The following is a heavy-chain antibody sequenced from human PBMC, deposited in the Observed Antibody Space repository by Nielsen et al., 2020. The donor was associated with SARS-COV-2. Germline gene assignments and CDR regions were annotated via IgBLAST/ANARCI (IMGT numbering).Heavy chain of an antibody. J-gene: IGHJ6*02. CDR2: IWYDGSNK. D-gene: IGHD4-17*01. Sequence: GESPKISCAASGFTFSSYGMHWVRQAPGKGLEWVAVIWYDGSNKYYADSVKGRFTISRDNSKNTLYLQMNSLRAEDTAVYYCARESTVILLGMDVWGQGTTVTVSS. CDR1: GFTFSSYG. V-gene: IGHV3-33*01. CDR3: ARESTVILLGMDV.